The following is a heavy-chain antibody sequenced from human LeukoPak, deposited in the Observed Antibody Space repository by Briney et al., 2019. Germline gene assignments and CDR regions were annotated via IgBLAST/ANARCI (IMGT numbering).Heavy chain of an antibody. CDR2: IYTSGST. V-gene: IGHV4-4*07. CDR1: GGSISSYD. J-gene: IGHJ5*02. Sequence: PSETLSLTCTVSGGSISSYDWSWLRQPAGKGLEWVGHIYTSGSTNYNPSLKSRVTMSVDTSKNQFSLKLSSVTAADTAVYYCARVIVSAAGTWFDPWGQGTLVTVS. CDR3: ARVIVSAAGTWFDP. D-gene: IGHD6-13*01.